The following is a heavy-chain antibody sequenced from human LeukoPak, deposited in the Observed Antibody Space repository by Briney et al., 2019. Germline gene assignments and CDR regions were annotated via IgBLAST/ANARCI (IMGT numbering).Heavy chain of an antibody. CDR1: GLTFSSYW. D-gene: IGHD6-6*01. CDR2: INPDGSEK. J-gene: IGHJ4*02. V-gene: IGHV3-7*05. Sequence: GGSLRLSCVASGLTFSSYWMNWVRQAPGKGLEWVANINPDGSEKHSVDSVKGRFTISRDTAKNSLYLQMDSLRAGDTAMYYCATHYSTSSNYWGQGTLVTVS. CDR3: ATHYSTSSNY.